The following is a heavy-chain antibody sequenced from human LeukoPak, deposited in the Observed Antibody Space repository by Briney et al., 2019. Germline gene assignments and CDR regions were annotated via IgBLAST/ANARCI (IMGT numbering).Heavy chain of an antibody. J-gene: IGHJ4*02. CDR1: GYSFSTYW. CDR3: ARRSYSASYYEY. D-gene: IGHD1-26*01. CDR2: IFPGDSDT. V-gene: IGHV5-51*01. Sequence: GESLKISCKGSGYSFSTYWIGWVRQMPAKGLEWMGIIFPGDSDTRYSPSFQGQVTISADKSISTAYLQWSSLKASDTAMYYCARRSYSASYYEYWGQGTLVTVSS.